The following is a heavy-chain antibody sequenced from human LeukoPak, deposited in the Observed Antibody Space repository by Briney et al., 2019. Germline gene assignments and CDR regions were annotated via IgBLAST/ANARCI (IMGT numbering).Heavy chain of an antibody. D-gene: IGHD5-12*01. V-gene: IGHV1-2*02. CDR2: INPNSGGT. J-gene: IGHJ6*03. Sequence: GASVKVSCKASGYTFTGYYMHWVRQAPGQGLEWMGWINPNSGGTNYAQKFQGRVTMTRDTSISTAYMELSRLRSDDTAVYYCARGVSGYYRKSDRYYYSYYMDVWGKGTTVTVSS. CDR3: ARGVSGYYRKSDRYYYSYYMDV. CDR1: GYTFTGYY.